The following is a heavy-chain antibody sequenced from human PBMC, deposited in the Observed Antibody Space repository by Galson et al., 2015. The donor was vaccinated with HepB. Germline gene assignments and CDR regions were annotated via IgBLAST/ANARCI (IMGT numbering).Heavy chain of an antibody. J-gene: IGHJ5*02. D-gene: IGHD2-2*01. Sequence: SLRLSCAASGFAFSSYAMSWVRQAPGKGLEWVSAISGSGGSTYYADSVKGRFTISRDNSKNTLYLQMNSLRAEDTAVYYCAKAVYAGRAYCSSTSCRRGWFDPWGQGTLVTVSS. CDR3: AKAVYAGRAYCSSTSCRRGWFDP. CDR2: ISGSGGST. V-gene: IGHV3-23*01. CDR1: GFAFSSYA.